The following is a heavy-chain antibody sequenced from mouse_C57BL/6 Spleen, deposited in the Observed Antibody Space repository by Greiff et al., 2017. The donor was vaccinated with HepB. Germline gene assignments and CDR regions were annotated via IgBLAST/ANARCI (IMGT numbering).Heavy chain of an antibody. CDR3: SRKRGNYVGYAMHY. Sequence: QVQLQQPGAELVKPGASVKLSCKASGYTFTSYWMHWVKQRPGQGLEWIGMIHPNSGSTNYNEKFKSKATLPVDKSSSTAYMQLSSLTSEDSAVYYCSRKRGNYVGYAMHYWGQGTSVTVSS. D-gene: IGHD2-1*01. V-gene: IGHV1-64*01. CDR2: IHPNSGST. J-gene: IGHJ4*01. CDR1: GYTFTSYW.